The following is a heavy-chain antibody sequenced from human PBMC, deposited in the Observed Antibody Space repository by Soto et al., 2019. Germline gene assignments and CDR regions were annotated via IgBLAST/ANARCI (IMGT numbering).Heavy chain of an antibody. Sequence: GGSLRLSCAASGFMFSSYEMNWVRQAPGKGLEWVAYISPGGTMYYGDSVKGRFTISRDNDKNSLFLQMNSLRAEDTAVYYCARERPSSDFWSGYSYGMDVWGQGTTVTVSS. D-gene: IGHD3-3*01. CDR2: ISPGGTM. CDR1: GFMFSSYE. V-gene: IGHV3-48*03. CDR3: ARERPSSDFWSGYSYGMDV. J-gene: IGHJ6*02.